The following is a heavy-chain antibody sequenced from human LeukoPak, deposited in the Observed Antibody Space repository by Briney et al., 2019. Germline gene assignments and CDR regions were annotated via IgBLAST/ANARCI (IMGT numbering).Heavy chain of an antibody. V-gene: IGHV4-59*08. CDR2: IYYSGST. D-gene: IGHD6-13*01. CDR1: GGSISSYY. J-gene: IGHJ4*02. CDR3: ARRHSSPLLFDY. Sequence: SETLSLTCTVSGGSISSYYWSWIRQPPGKGLEWIGYIYYSGSTNYNPSLKSRVTISVDTSKNQFSLKLSSVTAADTAVYYCARRHSSPLLFDYWGQGTLVTVSS.